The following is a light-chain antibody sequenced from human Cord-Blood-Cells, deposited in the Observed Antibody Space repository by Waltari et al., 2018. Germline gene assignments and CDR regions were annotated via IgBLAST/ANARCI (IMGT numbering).Light chain of an antibody. CDR2: DAS. CDR1: QSVSSY. CDR3: QQRSNWPT. J-gene: IGKJ2*01. V-gene: IGKV3-11*01. Sequence: EIGLTQSPATLSLSPGERATLSCRDSQSVSSYLAWDQQKPGQAPRLLIYDASNRATGIPARFSGSGSGTDFTLTISSLEPEDFAVYYCQQRSNWPTFGQGTKLEIK.